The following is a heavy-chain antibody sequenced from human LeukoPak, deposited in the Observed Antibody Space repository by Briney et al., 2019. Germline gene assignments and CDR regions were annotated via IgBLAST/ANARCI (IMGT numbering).Heavy chain of an antibody. J-gene: IGHJ6*03. V-gene: IGHV4-59*01. CDR2: IYHSGST. CDR1: GGSISSYY. CDR3: ARAVAPYYYMDV. Sequence: SETLSLTCTVSGGSISSYYWSWVRQPPGKGLEWIGYIYHSGSTKYNPSLQGRVTISVDKSKNQFSLKLSSVTAADTAVYYCARAVAPYYYMDVWGKGTTVTVSS.